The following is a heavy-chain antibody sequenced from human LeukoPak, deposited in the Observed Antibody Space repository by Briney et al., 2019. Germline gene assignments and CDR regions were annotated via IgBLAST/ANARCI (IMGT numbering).Heavy chain of an antibody. CDR1: GYSLTNYW. CDR3: AGGRHRGHRLDF. D-gene: IGHD1-14*01. V-gene: IGHV5-51*01. CDR2: IHSGDSNA. Sequence: GESLQISCKDSGYSLTNYWIGWVRQMPGKGLEWMGIIHSGDSNAKYSPSFQGRVTISADKSINTAYLQWSALKASDTAMYYCAGGRHRGHRLDFWGQGTLVTVSS. J-gene: IGHJ4*02.